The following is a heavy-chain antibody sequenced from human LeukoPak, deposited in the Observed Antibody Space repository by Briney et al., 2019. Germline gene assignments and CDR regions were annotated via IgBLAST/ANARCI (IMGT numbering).Heavy chain of an antibody. V-gene: IGHV3-23*01. CDR3: AKDPRYCTNGVCLPYDAFDI. J-gene: IGHJ3*02. Sequence: GSLRLSCAASGFTFSSYAMSWVRQAPGKGLEWVSAISGSGGSTYYADSVKGRFTISRDNSKNTLYLQMNSLRAEDTAVYYCAKDPRYCTNGVCLPYDAFDIWGQGTMVTVSS. D-gene: IGHD2-8*01. CDR2: ISGSGGST. CDR1: GFTFSSYA.